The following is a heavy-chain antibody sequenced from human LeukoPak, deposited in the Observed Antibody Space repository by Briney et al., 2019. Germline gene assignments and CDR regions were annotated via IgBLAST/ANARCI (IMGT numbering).Heavy chain of an antibody. CDR3: ASTMSRVATMGVGDYYGMDV. V-gene: IGHV4-34*01. Sequence: PSETLSLTCAVYGGSFSGYYWSWIRQPPGKGLEWIGEINHSGSTNYNPSLKSRVTISVDTSKNQFSLKLSSVTAADTAVYYCASTMSRVATMGVGDYYGMDVWGQGTTVTVSS. CDR2: INHSGST. J-gene: IGHJ6*02. CDR1: GGSFSGYY. D-gene: IGHD5-12*01.